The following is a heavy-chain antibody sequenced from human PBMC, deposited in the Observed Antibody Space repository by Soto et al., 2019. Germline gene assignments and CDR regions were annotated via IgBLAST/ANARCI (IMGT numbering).Heavy chain of an antibody. J-gene: IGHJ5*02. Sequence: SETLSLTCTVSGGSISSSSYYWGWIRQPPGKGLEWIGEVSQSGNTNYNPSLMSRLTISVGKSKNQFSLRLTYVTAADTGIYYCAREVPGLREVNRNWFDPWGQGTLVTVSS. D-gene: IGHD3-10*01. CDR1: GGSISSSSYY. CDR2: VSQSGNT. V-gene: IGHV4-39*07. CDR3: AREVPGLREVNRNWFDP.